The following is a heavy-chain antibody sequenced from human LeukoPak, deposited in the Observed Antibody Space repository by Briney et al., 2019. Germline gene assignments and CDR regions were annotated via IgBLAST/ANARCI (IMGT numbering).Heavy chain of an antibody. CDR1: GYSFTSYW. CDR2: IYPGDSDT. CDR3: ARLPYSSSWSRYSWFDP. J-gene: IGHJ5*02. D-gene: IGHD6-13*01. Sequence: GESLKISCKGSGYSFTSYWIGWVRQMPGKSLEWMGIIYPGDSDTRYSPSFQGQVTISADKSISTAYLQWSSLKASDTAMYYCARLPYSSSWSRYSWFDPWGQGTVVSVSS. V-gene: IGHV5-51*01.